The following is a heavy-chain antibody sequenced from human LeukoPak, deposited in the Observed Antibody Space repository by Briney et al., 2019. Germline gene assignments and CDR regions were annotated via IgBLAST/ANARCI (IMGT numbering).Heavy chain of an antibody. CDR3: ASLGYCTGGSCHGLFDY. V-gene: IGHV4-30-4*01. D-gene: IGHD2-15*01. CDR2: FYHSGST. Sequence: SETLSLTCTVSGGSISSGDYYWSWIRQPPGKGLEWVGYFYHSGSTYYSPSLKSRVTISVDTSKNQFSLKLSSVTAADTAVYYCASLGYCTGGSCHGLFDYWGQGTLVTVSS. J-gene: IGHJ4*02. CDR1: GGSISSGDYY.